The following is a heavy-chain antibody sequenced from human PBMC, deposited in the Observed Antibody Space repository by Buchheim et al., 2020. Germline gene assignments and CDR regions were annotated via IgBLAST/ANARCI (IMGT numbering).Heavy chain of an antibody. V-gene: IGHV3-33*01. CDR1: GFTFSSYG. J-gene: IGHJ4*02. CDR3: ARVSAGIAVGLYYFDY. Sequence: QVQLVESGGGVVQPGRSLRLSCAASGFTFSSYGMHWVRQAPGKGLEWVAVIWYDGSNKYYADSVKGRFTISRDNSKNTLYLKMNSRRAEDTAVNYCARVSAGIAVGLYYFDYGGQGTL. D-gene: IGHD6-19*01. CDR2: IWYDGSNK.